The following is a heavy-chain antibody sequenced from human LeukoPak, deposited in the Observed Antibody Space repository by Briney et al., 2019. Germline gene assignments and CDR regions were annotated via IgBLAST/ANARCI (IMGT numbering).Heavy chain of an antibody. CDR1: GYTFTSYG. J-gene: IGHJ6*02. CDR2: ISAYNGNT. CDR3: ARAEDPALVNVGDYYYYGMDV. D-gene: IGHD5-18*01. Sequence: ASVKVSCEASGYTFTSYGISWVRQAPGQGLEWMGWISAYNGNTNYAQKLQGRVTMTTDASTSTAYMELRSLRSDDTAVYYCARAEDPALVNVGDYYYYGMDVWGQGTTVTVSS. V-gene: IGHV1-18*01.